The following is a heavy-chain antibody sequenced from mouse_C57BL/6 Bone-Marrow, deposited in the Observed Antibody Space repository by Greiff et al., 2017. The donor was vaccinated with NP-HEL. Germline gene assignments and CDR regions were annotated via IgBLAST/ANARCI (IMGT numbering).Heavy chain of an antibody. CDR2: INPYNGGT. CDR1: GYTFTDYY. J-gene: IGHJ1*03. D-gene: IGHD2-1*01. CDR3: ARGDYGNYGYFDV. Sequence: VQLQQSGPVLVKPGASVKMSCKASGYTFTDYYMNWVKQSHGKSLEWIGVINPYNGGTSYNQKFKGKATLTVDKSSSTAYMELNSLTSEDSAVYDCARGDYGNYGYFDVWGTGTTVTVSS. V-gene: IGHV1-19*01.